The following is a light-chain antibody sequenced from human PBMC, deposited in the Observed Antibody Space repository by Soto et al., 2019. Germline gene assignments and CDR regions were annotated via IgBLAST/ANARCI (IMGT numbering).Light chain of an antibody. Sequence: EIVMTQSPATLSLSPGERATLSCRASQSVSSNLAWYQQKPGQAPRLLIYGASSRAIGIPDRFSGSGSGTDFTLTISRLEPEDFAVYYCQQYGNSRGTFGQGTKVDIK. J-gene: IGKJ1*01. V-gene: IGKV3-20*01. CDR3: QQYGNSRGT. CDR2: GAS. CDR1: QSVSSN.